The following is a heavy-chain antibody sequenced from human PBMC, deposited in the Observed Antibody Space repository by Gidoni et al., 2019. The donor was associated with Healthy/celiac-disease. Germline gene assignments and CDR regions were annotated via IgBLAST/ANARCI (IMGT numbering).Heavy chain of an antibody. CDR2: IYYSGST. D-gene: IGHD4-4*01. J-gene: IGHJ4*02. CDR3: ARESAVSNYFDY. CDR1: GGSISSGGYY. V-gene: IGHV4-31*03. Sequence: QVQLQESGPGLVKPSQTLSLTCTVSGGSISSGGYYWSWIRQHPGKGLEWIGYIYYSGSTYYNPSLKSRVTISVDTSKNQFALKLSSVTAADTAVYYCARESAVSNYFDYWGQGTLVTVSS.